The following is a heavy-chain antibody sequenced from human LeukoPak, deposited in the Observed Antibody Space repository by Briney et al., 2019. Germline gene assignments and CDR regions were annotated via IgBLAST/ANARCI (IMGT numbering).Heavy chain of an antibody. D-gene: IGHD3-22*01. V-gene: IGHV1-2*06. CDR1: GYTFTGYY. CDR2: INPNSGGT. Sequence: ASVKVSCKASGYTFTGYYMHWVRQAPGQGLEWMGRINPNSGGTNYAQKFQGRVTMTRDTSISTAYMELSRLRSDDTAVYYCARDHEYYDSSGYYFGYWGQGTLVTVS. J-gene: IGHJ4*02. CDR3: ARDHEYYDSSGYYFGY.